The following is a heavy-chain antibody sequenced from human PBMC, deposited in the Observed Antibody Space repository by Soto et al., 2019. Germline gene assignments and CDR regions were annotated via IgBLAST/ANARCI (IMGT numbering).Heavy chain of an antibody. V-gene: IGHV4-39*01. CDR3: ARQSYFDGAGYYLGWFDP. Sequence: LSLTCSVSGASMTSSIYYWAWIRQAPGKGLEWIGSLNYGGTTYHSPSLEGRVTMSVDTSKKEFSLNVISVTAADTAIYYCARQSYFDGAGYYLGWFDPWGQGTLVTVSS. J-gene: IGHJ5*02. D-gene: IGHD3-22*01. CDR2: LNYGGTT. CDR1: GASMTSSIYY.